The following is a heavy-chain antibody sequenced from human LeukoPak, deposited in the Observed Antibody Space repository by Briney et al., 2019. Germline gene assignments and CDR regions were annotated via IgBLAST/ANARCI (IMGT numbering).Heavy chain of an antibody. CDR2: INHSGST. CDR3: ARVRSYCSGGSCYSEYYYYYGMDV. J-gene: IGHJ6*02. CDR1: GGSFSGYY. V-gene: IGHV4-34*01. Sequence: SSETLSLTCAVYGGSFSGYYWSWIRQPPGKGLEWIGEINHSGSTNYNPSLKSRVTISVDTSKNQLSLKLSSVTAADTAVYYCARVRSYCSGGSCYSEYYYYYGMDVWGQGTTVTVSS. D-gene: IGHD2-15*01.